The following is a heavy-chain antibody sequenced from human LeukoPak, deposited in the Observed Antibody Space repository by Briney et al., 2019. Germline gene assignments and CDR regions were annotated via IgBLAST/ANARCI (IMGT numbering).Heavy chain of an antibody. CDR2: ISAYNGNT. D-gene: IGHD3-22*01. CDR1: GYTFTSYG. CDR3: ARSYYDSSGYYYFDY. J-gene: IGHJ4*02. V-gene: IGHV1-18*01. Sequence: ASVKVSCKASGYTFTSYGISWVRQAPGQGLEWMGWISAYNGNTNYAQKLQGRVTMTTDTSTSTAYMELRSLRSDTPAVYYCARSYYDSSGYYYFDYWGQGTLVTVSS.